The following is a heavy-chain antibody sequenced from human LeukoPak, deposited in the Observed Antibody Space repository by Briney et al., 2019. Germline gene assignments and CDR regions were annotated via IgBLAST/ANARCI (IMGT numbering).Heavy chain of an antibody. CDR2: IYYSGTT. CDR3: AEVLGDTAQDAFDF. Sequence: KSSETLSLTCTVSGGSFSSYCWTWIRQPPGKGLEWVGYIYYSGTTVYNPSLTSRVTISIDTSKNQVSLKLSSVTAADTAVYYCAEVLGDTAQDAFDFWGQGTMVTVSS. J-gene: IGHJ3*01. V-gene: IGHV4-59*01. D-gene: IGHD5-18*01. CDR1: GGSFSSYC.